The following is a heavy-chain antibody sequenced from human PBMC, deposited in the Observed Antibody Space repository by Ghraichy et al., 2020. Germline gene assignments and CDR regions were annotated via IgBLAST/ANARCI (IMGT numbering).Heavy chain of an antibody. V-gene: IGHV1-3*01. CDR2: INAGNSNT. D-gene: IGHD2-15*01. CDR3: ARPLRYCSGGSCYSFGYDY. CDR1: GYTFTSYT. J-gene: IGHJ4*02. Sequence: ASVKVSCKASGYTFTSYTIHWVRQAPGQRLEWMGWINAGNSNTKYSQNFQGRVTITRDTSASTAYMELSSLRSEDTAVYYCARPLRYCSGGSCYSFGYDYWGQGTLVTVSS.